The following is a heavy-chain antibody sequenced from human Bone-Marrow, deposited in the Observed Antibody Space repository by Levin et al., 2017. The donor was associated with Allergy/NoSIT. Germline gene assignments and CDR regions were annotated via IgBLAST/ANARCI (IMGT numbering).Heavy chain of an antibody. Sequence: SPISGRGGNTYYADSVKGRFTISRDNSKNALYVQMDSLRAEDTAIYYCTNRACTGSECLFDYWGQGTLVTVSS. J-gene: IGHJ4*02. CDR2: ISGRGGNT. D-gene: IGHD2-8*02. CDR3: TNRACTGSECLFDY. V-gene: IGHV3-23*01.